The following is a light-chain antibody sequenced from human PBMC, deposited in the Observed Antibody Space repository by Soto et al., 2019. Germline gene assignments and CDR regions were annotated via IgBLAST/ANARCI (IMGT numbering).Light chain of an antibody. Sequence: IQMTQSPSSLSASVGDRVTITCRASQSISSWLAWYQQKPGKAPNLLIYDASSLESGVPSRFSGSGSGTEFTLTISSLQPDDFAAYYCQQYNSYVWTFGQGTKVDIK. J-gene: IGKJ1*01. CDR1: QSISSW. CDR3: QQYNSYVWT. CDR2: DAS. V-gene: IGKV1-5*01.